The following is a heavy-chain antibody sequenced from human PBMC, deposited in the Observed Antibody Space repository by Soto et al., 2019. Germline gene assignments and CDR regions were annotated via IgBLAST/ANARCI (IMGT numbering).Heavy chain of an antibody. V-gene: IGHV1-3*01. D-gene: IGHD3-3*01. Sequence: QVQLVQSGAEVKKPGASVKVSCKASGYTFTTYGMHWVRQAPGQRLEWMGRINAGNVYTEYSQKFKGRVTITKDTSASTVYMEVSSLRSEDTAVYYCARDLYDRSLDFWGQGTLVTVSS. CDR2: INAGNVYT. CDR3: ARDLYDRSLDF. J-gene: IGHJ4*02. CDR1: GYTFTTYG.